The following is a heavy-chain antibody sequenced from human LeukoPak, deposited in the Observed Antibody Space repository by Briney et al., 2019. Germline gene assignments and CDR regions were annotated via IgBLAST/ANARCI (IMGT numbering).Heavy chain of an antibody. D-gene: IGHD1-26*01. CDR3: ARVLGGTYYIAY. V-gene: IGHV3-30*02. CDR2: IGYDGSKK. Sequence: GGSLRLSCAASGFTFSSYGMHWVRQAPGEGLEWVAYIGYDGSKKYYSDSVKGRFTISRDNSKNTVHLQMNSLRAADTAVYFCARVLGGTYYIAYWGQGTLVTVSS. CDR1: GFTFSSYG. J-gene: IGHJ4*02.